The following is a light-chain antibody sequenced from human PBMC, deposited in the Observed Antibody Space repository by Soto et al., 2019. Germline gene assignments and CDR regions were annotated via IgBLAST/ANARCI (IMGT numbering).Light chain of an antibody. CDR3: QQRSNWPRYT. J-gene: IGKJ2*01. CDR1: QSVSTY. Sequence: EIVLTKSPASLSFSPGERATLSCRASQSVSTYLAWYQQKPGQAPRLLIYDASDRATGIPARLSGSGSGKEFTLTISRREPEDFEVYYCQQRSNWPRYTFGQGTKLEIK. V-gene: IGKV3-11*01. CDR2: DAS.